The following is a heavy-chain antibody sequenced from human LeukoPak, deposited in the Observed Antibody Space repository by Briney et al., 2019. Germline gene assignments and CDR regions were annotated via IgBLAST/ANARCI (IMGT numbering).Heavy chain of an antibody. J-gene: IGHJ4*02. V-gene: IGHV4-39*07. D-gene: IGHD6-13*01. Sequence: SETLSRTCTVSGGSISSSSYYCCWIRQPPGKRLEWLGSIYYSGSTYYNPSLKSRVTISVDTSKNQFSLKLSSVTAADTAVYYCAREFGIAAAGYYFDYWGQGTLVTVSS. CDR3: AREFGIAAAGYYFDY. CDR1: GGSISSSSYY. CDR2: IYYSGST.